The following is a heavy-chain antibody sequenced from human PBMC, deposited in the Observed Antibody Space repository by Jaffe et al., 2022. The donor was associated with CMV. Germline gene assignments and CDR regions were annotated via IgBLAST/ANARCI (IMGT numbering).Heavy chain of an antibody. J-gene: IGHJ4*02. CDR1: GFTFSSYS. Sequence: EVQLVESGGGLVQPGGSLRLSCAASGFTFSSYSMNWVRQAPGKGLEWVSYISSSSSTIYYADSVKGRFTISRDNAKNSLYLQMNSLRDEDTAVYYCARGEGYYDSSGYYLWDRFDYWGQGTLVTVSS. D-gene: IGHD3-22*01. CDR3: ARGEGYYDSSGYYLWDRFDY. V-gene: IGHV3-48*02. CDR2: ISSSSSTI.